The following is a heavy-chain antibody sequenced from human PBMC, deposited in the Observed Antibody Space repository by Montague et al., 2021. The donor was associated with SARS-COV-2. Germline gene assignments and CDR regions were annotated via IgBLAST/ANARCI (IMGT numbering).Heavy chain of an antibody. CDR1: GGTSTSGSYY. D-gene: IGHD6-19*01. CDR2: MQFGGSR. V-gene: IGHV4-39*02. J-gene: IGHJ3*02. CDR3: ATNVGRRLSGWEDAFDI. Sequence: SETLSLTCTVSGGTSTSGSYYWGGFRKSPGKELEWCGGMQFGGSRYYIPSLETRVTISVDTSHFSLRLTSVTAADTAVYYCATNVGRRLSGWEDAFDIWG.